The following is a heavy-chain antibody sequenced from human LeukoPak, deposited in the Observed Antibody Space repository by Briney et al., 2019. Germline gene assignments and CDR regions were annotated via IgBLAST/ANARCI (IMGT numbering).Heavy chain of an antibody. V-gene: IGHV4-59*08. J-gene: IGHJ3*02. CDR1: GGSTSSYY. CDR3: ARRNVLTEGEAFDI. D-gene: IGHD3-9*01. Sequence: SETLSLTCTVSGGSTSSYYWTWIRQPPGEGLEWIGYIYNSRSTNYNPSLNSRVTISADASKNQFSLKLNSVTAADTALYYCARRNVLTEGEAFDIWGQGTMVTVSS. CDR2: IYNSRST.